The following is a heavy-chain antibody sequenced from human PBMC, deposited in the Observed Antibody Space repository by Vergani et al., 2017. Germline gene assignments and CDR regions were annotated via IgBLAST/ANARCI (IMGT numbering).Heavy chain of an antibody. CDR2: INHSGST. Sequence: QVQLQQWGAGLLKPSETLSLTCAVYGGSFSGYYWSWIRQPPGKGREWIGEINHSGSTNYNPSLKSRVTISVDTSNNQFSLKLSSGTAADTAVYYCARGRLRYFDWLSKPDAFDIWGQGTMVTVSS. D-gene: IGHD3-9*01. CDR1: GGSFSGYY. CDR3: ARGRLRYFDWLSKPDAFDI. J-gene: IGHJ3*02. V-gene: IGHV4-34*01.